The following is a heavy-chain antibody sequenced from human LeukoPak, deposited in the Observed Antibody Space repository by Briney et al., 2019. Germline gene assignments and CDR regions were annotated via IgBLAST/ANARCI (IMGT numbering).Heavy chain of an antibody. J-gene: IGHJ4*02. D-gene: IGHD3-3*01. V-gene: IGHV5-51*01. CDR1: GYTFTNYW. CDR3: ARLEGRFLEWLFPYFDY. CDR2: ICPGDSDT. Sequence: GESLKISCKGSGYTFTNYWIGWVRQMPGKGLEWMGIICPGDSDTRYSPSFQGQVTISADKSISTAYLQWSSLKASDTAMYYCARLEGRFLEWLFPYFDYWGQGTLVTVSS.